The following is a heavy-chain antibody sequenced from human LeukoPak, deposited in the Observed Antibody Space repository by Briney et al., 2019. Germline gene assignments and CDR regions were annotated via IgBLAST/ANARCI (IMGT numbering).Heavy chain of an antibody. CDR2: ISVSGNTI. V-gene: IGHV3-48*01. D-gene: IGHD5-24*01. CDR1: GFTFSSYS. J-gene: IGHJ5*01. CDR3: PRDIREMATDS. Sequence: GGSLRLSCAASGFTFSSYSMNWVRQAPGKGLEWVSYISVSGNTIYYADSVKGRFTISRDNARNSLHLQMNSLRSEDTAMYYCPRDIREMATDSWGQGTLVTVSS.